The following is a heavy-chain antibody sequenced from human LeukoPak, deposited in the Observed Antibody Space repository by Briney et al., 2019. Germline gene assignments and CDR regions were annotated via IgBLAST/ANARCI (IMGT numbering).Heavy chain of an antibody. J-gene: IGHJ4*02. CDR1: GFTFSSYW. CDR3: TKLAVASADS. D-gene: IGHD6-19*01. V-gene: IGHV3-74*01. CDR2: INGDGSST. Sequence: PGGSLRLSCAASGFTFSSYWMHWVRQAPGKGLVWVSRINGDGSSTSYADSVKGRFTFSRDNAKNTLYLQMNSLRAGDTGVYYCTKLAVASADSWGQGTLVTVSS.